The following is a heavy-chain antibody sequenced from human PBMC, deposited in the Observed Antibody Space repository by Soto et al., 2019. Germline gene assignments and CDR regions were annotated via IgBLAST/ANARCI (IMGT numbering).Heavy chain of an antibody. CDR3: TRGGTRTTYWGLFDS. Sequence: EVKVVESGGGLVQPGGXLRLSCAASGFTFSDNWMHWXRQPPGKGPVWVSRISGDASSTSYADSVKGRFTISRDSAKNTVYLQMDSLRVEDTAVYYCTRGGTRTTYWGLFDSWGQGTLVTVSS. D-gene: IGHD7-27*01. V-gene: IGHV3-74*01. CDR1: GFTFSDNW. CDR2: ISGDASST. J-gene: IGHJ4*02.